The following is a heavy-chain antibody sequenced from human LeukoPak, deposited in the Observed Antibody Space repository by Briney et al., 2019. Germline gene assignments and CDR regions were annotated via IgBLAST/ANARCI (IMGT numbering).Heavy chain of an antibody. J-gene: IGHJ4*02. CDR2: IYYSGST. CDR3: ARLPIPLVVAATLFPKLSGYFDY. D-gene: IGHD2-15*01. V-gene: IGHV4-39*07. Sequence: NPSETLSLTCTVSGGSISSSNYYWGWIRQPPGKGLEWIGNIYYSGSTYYNPSLKSRVTISVDTSKNQFSLKLSSVTAADTAVYYCARLPIPLVVAATLFPKLSGYFDYWGQGTLVTVSS. CDR1: GGSISSSNYY.